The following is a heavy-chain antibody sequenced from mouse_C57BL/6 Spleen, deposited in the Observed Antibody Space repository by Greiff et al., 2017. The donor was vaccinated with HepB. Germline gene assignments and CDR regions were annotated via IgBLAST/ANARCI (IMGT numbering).Heavy chain of an antibody. V-gene: IGHV1-54*01. D-gene: IGHD2-3*01. J-gene: IGHJ4*01. Sequence: VQLQQSGAELVRPGPSVKVSCKASGYAFTNYLIEWVKQRPGQGLEWIGVINPGSGGTNYNEKFKGKATLTADKSSSTAYMQLSSLTSEDSAVYFCARSGDGPYYAMDYWGQGTSVTVSS. CDR3: ARSGDGPYYAMDY. CDR2: INPGSGGT. CDR1: GYAFTNYL.